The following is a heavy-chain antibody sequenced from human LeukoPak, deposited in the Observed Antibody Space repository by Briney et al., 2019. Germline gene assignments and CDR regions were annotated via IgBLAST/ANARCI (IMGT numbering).Heavy chain of an antibody. V-gene: IGHV1-2*02. CDR1: GYTFTGYY. Sequence: ASVKVSCKASGYTFTGYYMHWVRQAPGQGLEWMGWINPNSGGTNYAQKFQGRLTMTRDTSIRTAYMELSRLRSDDTAVYYCARDKSYSSSRHNWFDPWGQGTLVTVSS. J-gene: IGHJ5*02. CDR3: ARDKSYSSSRHNWFDP. CDR2: INPNSGGT. D-gene: IGHD6-6*01.